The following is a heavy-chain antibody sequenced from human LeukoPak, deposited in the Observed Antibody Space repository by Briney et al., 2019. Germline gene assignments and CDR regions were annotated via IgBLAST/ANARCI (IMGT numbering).Heavy chain of an antibody. D-gene: IGHD2/OR15-2a*01. J-gene: IGHJ4*01. CDR1: GGSISSYY. Sequence: SETLSLTCTVSGGSISSYYWSWIRQPPGKGLEWIAYISDIGSINYNPSLTSRVTISLDTSKNQFSLKLSSVTAADTAVYYCAGHHPRNTVDFWGQEPWSPSPQ. V-gene: IGHV4-59*08. CDR2: ISDIGSI. CDR3: AGHHPRNTVDF.